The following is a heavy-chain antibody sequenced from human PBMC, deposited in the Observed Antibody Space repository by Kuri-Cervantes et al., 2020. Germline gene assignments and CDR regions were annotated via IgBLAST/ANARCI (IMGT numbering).Heavy chain of an antibody. V-gene: IGHV1-18*01. CDR1: GYTLTELS. Sequence: ASVKVSCKVSGYTLTELSMHWVRQAPGQGLEWMGWINPNNDNTNHARILQGRVTMTTDTSTSTAYMELRSLRSDDTAVYYCATSPMDRSGYYPDYWGQGTLVTVSS. CDR3: ATSPMDRSGYYPDY. CDR2: INPNNDNT. D-gene: IGHD3-22*01. J-gene: IGHJ4*02.